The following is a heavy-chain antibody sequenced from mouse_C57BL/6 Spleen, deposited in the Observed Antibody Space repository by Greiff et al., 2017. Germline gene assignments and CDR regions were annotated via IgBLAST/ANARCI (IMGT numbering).Heavy chain of an antibody. D-gene: IGHD2-3*01. V-gene: IGHV10-3*01. J-gene: IGHJ4*01. Sequence: EVKVVESGGGLVQPKGSLKLSCAASGFTFNTYAMHWVRQAPGKGLEWVARIRSKSSNYATYYADSVKDRFTISRDDSQSMLYLQMNNLKTEDTAMYYCVRGWLLPYDYAMDYWGQGTSVTVSS. CDR1: GFTFNTYA. CDR2: IRSKSSNYAT. CDR3: VRGWLLPYDYAMDY.